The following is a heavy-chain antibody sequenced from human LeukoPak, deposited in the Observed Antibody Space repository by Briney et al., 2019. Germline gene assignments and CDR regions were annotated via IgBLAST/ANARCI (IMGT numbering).Heavy chain of an antibody. CDR1: GGTFSSYA. CDR2: IIPIFGTA. CDR3: ARTVQQWLPPDY. V-gene: IGHV1-69*05. Sequence: SVKVSCKASGGTFSSYAISWVRQAPGQGLEWMGGIIPIFGTANYAQKFQGRVTITTDESTSTAYMELSSLRSEDTAVYYCARTVQQWLPPDYWGQGTLVTVPS. D-gene: IGHD6-19*01. J-gene: IGHJ4*02.